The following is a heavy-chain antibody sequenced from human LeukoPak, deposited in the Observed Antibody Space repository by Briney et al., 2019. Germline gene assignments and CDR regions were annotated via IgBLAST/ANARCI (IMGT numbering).Heavy chain of an antibody. CDR2: ISGSGGST. Sequence: PGGSLRPSCAASGFTFSSYAMSWVRQAPGKGLEWVSAISGSGGSTYYADSVKGRFTISRDNSKNTLYLQMNSLRAEDTAVYYCAKWVLNPGVVVTASDAFDIWGQGTMVTVSS. CDR1: GFTFSSYA. V-gene: IGHV3-23*01. CDR3: AKWVLNPGVVVTASDAFDI. D-gene: IGHD2-21*02. J-gene: IGHJ3*02.